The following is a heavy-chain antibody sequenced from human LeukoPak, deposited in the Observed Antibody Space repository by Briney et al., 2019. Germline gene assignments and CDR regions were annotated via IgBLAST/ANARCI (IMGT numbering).Heavy chain of an antibody. CDR1: GASISNYY. CDR3: ARGSSGYYPY. J-gene: IGHJ4*02. D-gene: IGHD3-22*01. CDR2: IYTSGST. Sequence: PSETLSLTCTVSGASISNYYCSWIRQPAGKGLEWIGRIYTSGSTNYNPSLQSRVTMSVDTSKNQFSLKLSSVTAADTAVYFCARGSSGYYPYWGRGTLVTVSS. V-gene: IGHV4-4*07.